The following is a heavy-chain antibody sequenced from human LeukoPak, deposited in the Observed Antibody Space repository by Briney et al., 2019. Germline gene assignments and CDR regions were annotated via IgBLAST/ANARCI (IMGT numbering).Heavy chain of an antibody. V-gene: IGHV3-49*04. D-gene: IGHD4-17*01. CDR3: TRDFADYGDYYFDY. CDR2: IRSKAYGGTR. Sequence: GGSLRLSCTASGFTFGDYALSWVRQAPGKGLEWVGFIRSKAYGGTREYAASVKGRFTISRDDSKSIAYLQTNSLKTEDTAVYYCTRDFADYGDYYFDYWGQGTLVTVSS. CDR1: GFTFGDYA. J-gene: IGHJ4*02.